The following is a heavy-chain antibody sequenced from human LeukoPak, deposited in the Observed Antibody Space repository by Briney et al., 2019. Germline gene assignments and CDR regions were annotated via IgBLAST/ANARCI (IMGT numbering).Heavy chain of an antibody. Sequence: GGSLRLSCAASGFTFSSYWMHWVRQAPGKGLVWVSRKSDGSTNYADSVKGRFTISRDSAKNTVSLQMNSLRAEDTGVYYCARAPSEIGGYYPEYFRHWGQGTLVTVSS. CDR1: GFTFSSYW. J-gene: IGHJ1*01. CDR2: KSDGST. D-gene: IGHD3-22*01. V-gene: IGHV3-74*01. CDR3: ARAPSEIGGYYPEYFRH.